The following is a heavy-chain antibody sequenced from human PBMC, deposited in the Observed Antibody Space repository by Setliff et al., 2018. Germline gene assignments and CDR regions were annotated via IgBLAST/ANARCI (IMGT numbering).Heavy chain of an antibody. J-gene: IGHJ6*03. Sequence: SVKVSCKASGGTFSSYGISWVRQAPGQGLEWMGGTIPMFGSANYAQKFQGRVTIITDEFTGTAYMELSSLRTEDTAVYYCAREGVDIRSSTDYRYYRDVWGKGTTVTVSS. CDR1: GGTFSSYG. V-gene: IGHV1-69*05. CDR3: AREGVDIRSSTDYRYYRDV. D-gene: IGHD5-12*01. CDR2: TIPMFGSA.